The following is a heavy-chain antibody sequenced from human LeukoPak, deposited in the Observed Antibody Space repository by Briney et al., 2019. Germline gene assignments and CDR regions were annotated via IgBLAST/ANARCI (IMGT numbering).Heavy chain of an antibody. CDR1: GFTFSSYS. CDR2: ISSSSSYI. Sequence: GGSLRLSCAASGFTFSSYSMNWVRQAPGKGLEWVSSISSSSSYIYYADSVKGRFTISRDNAKNSLYLQMNSLRAEDTAVYYCARGGGDDYGDYYFDYWGQGTLVTVSS. V-gene: IGHV3-21*01. D-gene: IGHD4-17*01. J-gene: IGHJ4*02. CDR3: ARGGGDDYGDYYFDY.